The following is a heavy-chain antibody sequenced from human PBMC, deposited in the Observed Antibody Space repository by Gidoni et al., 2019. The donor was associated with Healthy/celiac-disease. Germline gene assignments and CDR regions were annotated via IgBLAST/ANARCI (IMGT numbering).Heavy chain of an antibody. Sequence: EVQLVESGGGLVQPGGSLRLSCAASGFTFSSYSMNWVRQAPGKGLEWVSYISSSSSTIYYADSVKGRFTISRDNAKNSLYLQMNSLRDEDTAVYYCARNGLGYCSSTSCYTNYYYGMDVWGQGTTVTVSS. CDR1: GFTFSSYS. V-gene: IGHV3-48*02. J-gene: IGHJ6*02. CDR2: ISSSSSTI. CDR3: ARNGLGYCSSTSCYTNYYYGMDV. D-gene: IGHD2-2*02.